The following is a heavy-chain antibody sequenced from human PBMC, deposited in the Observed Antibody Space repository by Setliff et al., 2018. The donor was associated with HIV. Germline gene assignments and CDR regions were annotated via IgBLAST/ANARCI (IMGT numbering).Heavy chain of an antibody. CDR2: ISATNGKK. V-gene: IGHV1-18*01. D-gene: IGHD3-10*01. Sequence: ASVKVSCKASGYTFSSYGISWVRQTPGQGLEWMGWISATNGKKYYAPKVHDRITLTMDISTTTAHLQLRSLRSDDTAVYFCAREVPSNTGSYYKQYWGQGTLVTVSS. CDR3: AREVPSNTGSYYKQY. CDR1: GYTFSSYG. J-gene: IGHJ4*02.